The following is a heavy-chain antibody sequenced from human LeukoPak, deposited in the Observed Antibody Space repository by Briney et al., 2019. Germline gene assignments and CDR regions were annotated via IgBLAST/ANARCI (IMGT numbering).Heavy chain of an antibody. J-gene: IGHJ4*02. Sequence: ASVKVSCKASGYTFTSYDINWVRQAAGEGLEWMEWMNPNSDNTGYAQNFQGRVTMTRNPSISTAYIELSSLRSEDTAVYVRTRPCITGRDYGQNIDYWGQGTLVSVSS. CDR1: GYTFTSYD. V-gene: IGHV1-8*01. D-gene: IGHD3-10*01. CDR3: TRPCITGRDYGQNIDY. CDR2: MNPNSDNT.